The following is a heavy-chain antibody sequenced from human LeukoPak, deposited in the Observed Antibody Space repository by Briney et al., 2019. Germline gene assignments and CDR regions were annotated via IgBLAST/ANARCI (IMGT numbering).Heavy chain of an antibody. CDR1: GFTFSSYA. Sequence: TGGSLRLSCAASGFTFSSYAMTWVRQAPGKGLEWVSTITGTTALTYYADSVKGRFTISVDNSKNTLYLQMNRLRAEDTAMYYCAKDKHLRFVVTMGASDSWGQGTMVSVSS. D-gene: IGHD3-16*02. CDR3: AKDKHLRFVVTMGASDS. J-gene: IGHJ3*02. CDR2: ITGTTALT. V-gene: IGHV3-23*01.